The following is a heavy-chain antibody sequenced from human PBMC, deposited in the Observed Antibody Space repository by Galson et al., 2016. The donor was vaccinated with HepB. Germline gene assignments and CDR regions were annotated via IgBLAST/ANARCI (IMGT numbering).Heavy chain of an antibody. V-gene: IGHV1-3*04. CDR3: ARDGGSGWSRLW. Sequence: SVKVSCKASGYTFTSYAIHWVRQAPGQRLEWMGWTNNANGNTEYSQSFQGRVTFTRDTSASTAYMELSSLRSEDTAVYYCARDGGSGWSRLWWGQGTLVAVSS. CDR1: GYTFTSYA. CDR2: TNNANGNT. D-gene: IGHD6-19*01. J-gene: IGHJ4*02.